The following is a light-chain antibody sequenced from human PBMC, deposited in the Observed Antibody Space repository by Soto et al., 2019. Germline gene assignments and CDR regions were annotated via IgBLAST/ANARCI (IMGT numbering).Light chain of an antibody. CDR1: SSDIGAYNY. CDR2: DVS. Sequence: QSALTQPASVSGSPGQSITISCTGSSSDIGAYNYISWYQQHPGKAPKLMISDVSSRPSGVSNRFSGSKSGNTASLTISGLQAEDEADYYCSSFTSRTTLEFGGGTQLTVL. CDR3: SSFTSRTTLE. J-gene: IGLJ2*01. V-gene: IGLV2-14*03.